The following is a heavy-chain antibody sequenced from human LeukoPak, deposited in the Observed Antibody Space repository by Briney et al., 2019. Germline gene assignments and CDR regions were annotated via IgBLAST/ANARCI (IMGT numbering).Heavy chain of an antibody. CDR3: ATSSNYGDYEAFDY. V-gene: IGHV1-24*01. Sequence: GASEKVSCKVSGYTLNELSMHWVRQAPRTGLEWMGGVEPDDGETIYAQKFQGRVTMTEDTSTDTAYMELSSLRSEDTAVYYCATSSNYGDYEAFDYWGQGTLVSVSS. D-gene: IGHD4-17*01. J-gene: IGHJ4*02. CDR2: VEPDDGET. CDR1: GYTLNELS.